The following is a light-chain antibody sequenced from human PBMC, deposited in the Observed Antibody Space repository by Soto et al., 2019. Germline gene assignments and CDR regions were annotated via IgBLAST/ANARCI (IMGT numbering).Light chain of an antibody. CDR1: QSIDIL. CDR2: KAS. J-gene: IGKJ1*01. V-gene: IGKV1-5*03. Sequence: DIQLTQSPSTLSTSVGDRVTITCRASQSIDILLAWYQQKPGKAPYLLMYKASSLQSGVPSRFSGSASGTEFTLTISSLQPDDFASYYCHQYYSYPWTFGQGTKVEIK. CDR3: HQYYSYPWT.